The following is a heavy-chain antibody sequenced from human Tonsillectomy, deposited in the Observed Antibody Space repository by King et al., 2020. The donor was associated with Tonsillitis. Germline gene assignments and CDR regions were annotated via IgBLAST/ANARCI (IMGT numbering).Heavy chain of an antibody. CDR1: GFSFSSYS. D-gene: IGHD6-25*01. CDR3: AREGGAEGSQFGY. Sequence: VQLVESGGGLVKPGGSLRLSCAASGFSFSSYSMNWVRPAPGKGLEWVSYISGGTSHIYYADSVKGRFTISRDNAKNSLYLQMNSLRVEDTAVYYCAREGGAEGSQFGYWGQGTLVTVSS. V-gene: IGHV3-21*01. J-gene: IGHJ4*02. CDR2: ISGGTSHI.